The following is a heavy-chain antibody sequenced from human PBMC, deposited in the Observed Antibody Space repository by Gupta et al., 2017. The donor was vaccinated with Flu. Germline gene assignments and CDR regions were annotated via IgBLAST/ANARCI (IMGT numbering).Heavy chain of an antibody. CDR3: ARDLVAGNERYVDYYYGMDV. CDR2: IGEDGSNK. J-gene: IGHJ6*02. V-gene: IGHV3-33*01. D-gene: IGHD6-19*01. Sequence: QVQLVESGGGVVQPGRSLRLSCAASGFTFSSYGMHWVRQAPGKGLEWVAVIGEDGSNKYYADSVKGRCTSARDNSKNTLYLQRNSRRAEDTAVYYCARDLVAGNERYVDYYYGMDVGGQGTTVTVSS. CDR1: GFTFSSYG.